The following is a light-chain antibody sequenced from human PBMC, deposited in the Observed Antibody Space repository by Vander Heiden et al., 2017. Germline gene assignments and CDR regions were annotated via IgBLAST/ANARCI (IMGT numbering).Light chain of an antibody. J-gene: IGKJ4*01. CDR3: QQNDSTPLT. Sequence: DIQMTQSPSSLSASVGDRVTITCRASQSISSYLNWYQQKPGKAPKLLIYAASSLQSGVPSRFSGSGSGTDFTLTISSLQPEDFATYYCQQNDSTPLTFGGGTKVDIK. CDR1: QSISSY. CDR2: AAS. V-gene: IGKV1-39*01.